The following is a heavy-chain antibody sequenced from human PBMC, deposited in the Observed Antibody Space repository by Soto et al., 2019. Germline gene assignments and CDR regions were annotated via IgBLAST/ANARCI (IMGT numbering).Heavy chain of an antibody. CDR3: AKDLQSYGDYAYYCYGMDV. Sequence: QVQLVESGGGEVQPGRSLTISCAASGFTVSTYGMHWVRQTPGKGLEWVAVISYDGTNKFYSDSVKGRFTISRDNFKNTLTLQMNSLRADDTAVYSCAKDLQSYGDYAYYCYGMDVWGLGTRVTVSS. CDR1: GFTVSTYG. D-gene: IGHD4-17*01. CDR2: ISYDGTNK. V-gene: IGHV3-30*18. J-gene: IGHJ6*02.